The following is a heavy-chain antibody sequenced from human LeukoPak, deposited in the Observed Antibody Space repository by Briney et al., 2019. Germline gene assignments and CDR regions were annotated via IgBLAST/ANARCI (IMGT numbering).Heavy chain of an antibody. V-gene: IGHV4-59*01. D-gene: IGHD4-23*01. CDR3: ARGGNLSPGFDP. CDR1: GGSISSYY. CDR2: VYYSGST. Sequence: SETLSLTCTVSGGSISSYYWSWIRQPPGKGLEWIGYVYYSGSTNYNPSLKSRVTISVDTSKNQFSLKLSSVTAADTAVYYCARGGNLSPGFDPWGQGTLVTVSS. J-gene: IGHJ5*02.